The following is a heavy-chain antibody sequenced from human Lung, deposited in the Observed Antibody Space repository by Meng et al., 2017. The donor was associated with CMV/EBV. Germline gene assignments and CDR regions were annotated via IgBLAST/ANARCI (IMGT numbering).Heavy chain of an antibody. CDR1: GYIFSSYG. V-gene: IGHV1-18*01. Sequence: ASXXVSXKASGYIFSSYGISWVRQAPGQGLEWMGWISAYNCYPNYALKFRGRVTLTTDTSTDTAYMELKSLTADDTAMYYCARGGFGDYYYTGLDVGGQGTXVTVSS. CDR2: ISAYNCYP. J-gene: IGHJ6*02. CDR3: ARGGFGDYYYTGLDV. D-gene: IGHD3-10*01.